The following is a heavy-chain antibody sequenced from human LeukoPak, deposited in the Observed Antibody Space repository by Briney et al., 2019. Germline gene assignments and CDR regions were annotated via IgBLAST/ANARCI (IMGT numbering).Heavy chain of an antibody. CDR1: GFTFSSYA. CDR3: AREPAPYSSGFPCLY. J-gene: IGHJ4*02. Sequence: GGSLRLSCAASGFTFSSYAMHWVRQAPGKGLEWVAVISYDGSNKYYADSVKGRFTISRDNSKNTLYLQMNSLRTEDTAVYYCAREPAPYSSGFPCLYWGQGTLVTVSS. CDR2: ISYDGSNK. V-gene: IGHV3-30-3*01. D-gene: IGHD6-19*01.